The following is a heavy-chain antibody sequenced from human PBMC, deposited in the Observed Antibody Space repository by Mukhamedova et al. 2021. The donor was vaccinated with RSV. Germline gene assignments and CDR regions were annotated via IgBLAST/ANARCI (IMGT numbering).Heavy chain of an antibody. D-gene: IGHD5-24*01. J-gene: IGHJ5*02. CDR3: ARDRGLGGKRYNYFDP. CDR2: AT. Sequence: ATAYAASVKGRFTISRDDSNNTAYLQMNSLKTEDTAIYFCARDRGLGGKRYNYFDPWGQGTLVTVSS. V-gene: IGHV3-73*01.